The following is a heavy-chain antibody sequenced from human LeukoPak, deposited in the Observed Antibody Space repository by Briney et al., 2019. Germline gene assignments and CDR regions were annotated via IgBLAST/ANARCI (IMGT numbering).Heavy chain of an antibody. V-gene: IGHV4-59*08. Sequence: PSETLSLTCTVSGGSISSYYWSWIRQPPGKGLEWIGYIYYSGSTNYNPSLKSRVTISVDTSKNQFSLKLSSVTAADTAVYYCARHMDYYDSSGFYFDIWGQGTMVTVP. CDR2: IYYSGST. CDR1: GGSISSYY. CDR3: ARHMDYYDSSGFYFDI. D-gene: IGHD3-22*01. J-gene: IGHJ3*02.